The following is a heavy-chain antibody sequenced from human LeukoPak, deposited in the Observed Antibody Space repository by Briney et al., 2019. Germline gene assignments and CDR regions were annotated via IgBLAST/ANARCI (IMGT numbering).Heavy chain of an antibody. J-gene: IGHJ4*02. D-gene: IGHD2-15*01. Sequence: PGGSLRLSCAASGCSFTNYWMSWVRQAPGKGLEWVANVKEDGTTKQYVDSVKGRFTISGDNAKNSLYLQMDSLRAEDTAVYYCVSQEVVPHWGQGTLVSVSS. CDR2: VKEDGTTK. CDR3: VSQEVVPH. V-gene: IGHV3-7*01. CDR1: GCSFTNYW.